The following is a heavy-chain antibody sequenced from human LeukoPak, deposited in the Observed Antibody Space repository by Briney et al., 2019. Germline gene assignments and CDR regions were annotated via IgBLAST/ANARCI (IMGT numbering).Heavy chain of an antibody. J-gene: IGHJ3*02. CDR1: GFTFSYYS. CDR2: ISSSSSYI. V-gene: IGHV3-21*06. Sequence: GGSLRLSCVASGFTFSYYSMNWVRQAPGKGLEWVSSISSSSSYIYYADSVKGRFTISRDNAKNSLYLQMNSLRAEDTAVYYCARDTYDILTGYYKWAFDIWGQGTMVTVSS. CDR3: ARDTYDILTGYYKWAFDI. D-gene: IGHD3-9*01.